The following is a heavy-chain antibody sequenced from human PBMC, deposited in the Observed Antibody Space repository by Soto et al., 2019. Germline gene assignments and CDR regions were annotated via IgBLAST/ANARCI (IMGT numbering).Heavy chain of an antibody. Sequence: SETLSLTCTISGGYISTYCWSWIRQPPGKGLEWIGHIHNSGYTNYNPSLSSRVTMSIDASNNQFSLKLSSATAADTAVYYCSREGAFGDTPWGQGTLVTVSS. CDR3: SREGAFGDTP. D-gene: IGHD4-17*01. J-gene: IGHJ5*02. CDR2: IHNSGYT. V-gene: IGHV4-4*07. CDR1: GGYISTYC.